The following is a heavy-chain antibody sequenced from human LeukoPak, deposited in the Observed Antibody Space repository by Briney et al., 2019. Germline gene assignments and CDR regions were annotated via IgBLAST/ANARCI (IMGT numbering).Heavy chain of an antibody. CDR1: GGSFSGYY. Sequence: PSETLSLTCAVYGGSFSGYYWSWIRQPPGKGLEWIGYIYYSGSTNYNPSLKSRVTISVDTSKNQFSLKLSSVTAADTAVYYCARETSQKGAHYMDVWGKGTTVTISS. CDR2: IYYSGST. CDR3: ARETSQKGAHYMDV. V-gene: IGHV4-59*01. J-gene: IGHJ6*03. D-gene: IGHD3-16*01.